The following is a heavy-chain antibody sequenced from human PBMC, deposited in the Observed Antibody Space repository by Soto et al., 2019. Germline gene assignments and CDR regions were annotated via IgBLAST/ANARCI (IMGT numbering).Heavy chain of an antibody. CDR3: ARSSIVATIYWYFEL. V-gene: IGHV1-3*01. Sequence: QVQLVQSGAEVKKPGASVKVSCKASGYTFTSYAMHWVRQAPGQRLEWMGWINAGNGNTKYSQKFQGRVTITRDTAASTAYMELSSLRSEDTAVYYCARSSIVATIYWYFELWGRGTLVTVSS. CDR1: GYTFTSYA. D-gene: IGHD5-12*01. CDR2: INAGNGNT. J-gene: IGHJ2*01.